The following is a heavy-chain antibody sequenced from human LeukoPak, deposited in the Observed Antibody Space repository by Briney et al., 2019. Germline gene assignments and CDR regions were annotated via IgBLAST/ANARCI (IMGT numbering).Heavy chain of an antibody. CDR3: AKIGIGYCSGGSCYPFDY. V-gene: IGHV3-30*02. Sequence: GGSLRLSCAASGFTFSSYGMHWVRQAPGKGLEWAAFIRYDGSNKYYADSVKGRSTISRDNSKNTLYLQMNSLRAEDTAVYYCAKIGIGYCSGGSCYPFDYWGQGTLVTVSS. J-gene: IGHJ4*02. CDR2: IRYDGSNK. D-gene: IGHD2-15*01. CDR1: GFTFSSYG.